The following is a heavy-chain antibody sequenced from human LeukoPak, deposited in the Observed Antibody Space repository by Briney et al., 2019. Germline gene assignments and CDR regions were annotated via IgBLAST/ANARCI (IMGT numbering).Heavy chain of an antibody. D-gene: IGHD2-2*01. V-gene: IGHV1-2*02. J-gene: IGHJ4*02. CDR1: GYTFTDYY. CDR2: INPNSGGT. Sequence: GASVKVSFKASGYTFTDYYLHWVRQAPGQGLEWMGWINPNSGGTNYAQKFQGRVTLTRDTSMSTAYMEISRLTSDDTAVYYCARDNLEASWGSPGDYWGQGTLVTVSS. CDR3: ARDNLEASWGSPGDY.